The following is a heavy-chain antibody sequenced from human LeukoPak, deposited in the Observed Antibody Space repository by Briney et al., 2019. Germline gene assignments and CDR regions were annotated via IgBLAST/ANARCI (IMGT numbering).Heavy chain of an antibody. CDR2: ISGSSSYI. D-gene: IGHD3-22*01. CDR1: GFTFSSYS. CDR3: AKCHYYDSSGYSDY. V-gene: IGHV3-21*04. Sequence: GGSLRLSCAASGFTFSSYSMNWVRQAPGKGLEWVSSISGSSSYIYYADSVKGRFTISRDNAKNSLYLQMNSLRAEDTALYYCAKCHYYDSSGYSDYWGQGTLVTVSS. J-gene: IGHJ4*02.